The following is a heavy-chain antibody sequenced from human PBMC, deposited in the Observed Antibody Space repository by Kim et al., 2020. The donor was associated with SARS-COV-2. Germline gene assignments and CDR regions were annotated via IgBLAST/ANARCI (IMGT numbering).Heavy chain of an antibody. V-gene: IGHV1-69*13. D-gene: IGHD4-17*01. CDR1: GGTFSSYA. J-gene: IGHJ4*02. Sequence: SVKVCKASGGTFSSYAISWVRQAPGQGLEWMGGIIPIFGTANYAQKFQGRVTITADESTSTAYMELSSLRSEDTAVYYCARMVAVTTDEFDYWGQGTLVTVSS. CDR2: IIPIFGTA. CDR3: ARMVAVTTDEFDY.